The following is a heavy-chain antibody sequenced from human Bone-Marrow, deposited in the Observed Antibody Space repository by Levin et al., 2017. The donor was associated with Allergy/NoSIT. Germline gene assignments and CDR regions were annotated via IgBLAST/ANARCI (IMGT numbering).Heavy chain of an antibody. CDR3: ARDQVGPTDDAFDI. CDR1: GFTFRTYG. Sequence: RPGGSLRLSCAASGFTFRTYGMNWVRQAPGKGLECVSYISSSSSAIYYADSVRGRFTISRDNAKNALYLQMNSLRAEDTAVYYCARDQVGPTDDAFDIWGQGAMVSVSS. J-gene: IGHJ3*02. CDR2: ISSSSSAI. V-gene: IGHV3-48*01. D-gene: IGHD1-26*01.